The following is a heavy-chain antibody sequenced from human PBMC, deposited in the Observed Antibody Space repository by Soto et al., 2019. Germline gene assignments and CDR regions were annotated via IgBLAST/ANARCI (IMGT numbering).Heavy chain of an antibody. CDR1: GFTFSSSA. CDR3: AKGSRGAYYYCMDV. J-gene: IGHJ6*03. CDR2: ISNSGGTT. Sequence: EVQMLESGGGLVQPGGSLRLSCAASGFTFSSSAMNWVRQAPGKGLEWVSSISNSGGTTSYADSVKGRFTISRDNSKNTLYLQMNSLRAEDTAVYYCAKGSRGAYYYCMDVWVKGTTVTVSS. V-gene: IGHV3-23*01.